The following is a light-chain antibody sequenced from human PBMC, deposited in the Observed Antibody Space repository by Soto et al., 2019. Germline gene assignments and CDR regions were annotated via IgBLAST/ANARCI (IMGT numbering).Light chain of an antibody. CDR1: QDIATY. V-gene: IGKV1-33*01. Sequence: DIQMTQSPSSLFASVGDRVTITRQASQDIATYLNWYQQKPGKAPNLLIYDASNLETGVPSRFSGGGSGTHFTFTISNLQPEDIATYYCQQYDNLPPTWTFGQGTKVDIK. CDR3: QQYDNLPPTWT. CDR2: DAS. J-gene: IGKJ1*01.